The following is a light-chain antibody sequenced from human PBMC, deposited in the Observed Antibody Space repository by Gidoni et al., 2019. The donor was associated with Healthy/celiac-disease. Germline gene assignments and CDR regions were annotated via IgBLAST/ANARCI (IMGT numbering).Light chain of an antibody. CDR1: QSISSW. CDR3: QQYNSYSPWT. V-gene: IGKV1-5*01. Sequence: DIQMTQSPSTLSASVGDRVTITCRASQSISSWLAWYQQKPGKAPKLLIYVSSSLESGVPSRFSGSVSGTEFTLTISSLQPDDFATYYCQQYNSYSPWTFGQGTKVEIK. J-gene: IGKJ1*01. CDR2: VSS.